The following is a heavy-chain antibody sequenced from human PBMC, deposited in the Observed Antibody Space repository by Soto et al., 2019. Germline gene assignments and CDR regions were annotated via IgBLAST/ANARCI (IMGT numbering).Heavy chain of an antibody. D-gene: IGHD1-20*01. CDR2: INPYKNNT. V-gene: IGHV1-18*04. J-gene: IGHJ4*02. CDR1: GYTFTTYG. CDR3: ARAEKWVTGNMGGY. Sequence: QVQLVQSGAEVKKPGASVKVSCKAFGYTFTTYGISWVRQAPGQGLEWMGWINPYKNNTYYAQKIQGRVTMTTDTSTSTAYMELRSLRSDDSAIYYCARAEKWVTGNMGGYWGQGTLVTAYS.